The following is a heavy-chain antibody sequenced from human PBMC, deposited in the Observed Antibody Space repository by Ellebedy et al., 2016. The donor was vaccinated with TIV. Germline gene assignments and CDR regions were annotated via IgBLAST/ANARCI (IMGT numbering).Heavy chain of an antibody. CDR1: GLSFETSW. V-gene: IGHV3-7*03. CDR2: IKRDGIEK. Sequence: GGSLRLXXAVSGLSFETSWMTWVRQFPGKGLEWVANIKRDGIEKYYVDSVKGRFTISRDNAKNSVYLQMNSLSAEDTAVYYCGGISSFYYFYGMDVWGQGTTVTVSS. J-gene: IGHJ6*02. CDR3: GGISSFYYFYGMDV.